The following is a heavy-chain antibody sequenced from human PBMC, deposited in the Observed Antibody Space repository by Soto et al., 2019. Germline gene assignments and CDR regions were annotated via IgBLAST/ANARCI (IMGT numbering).Heavy chain of an antibody. D-gene: IGHD4-17*01. V-gene: IGHV1-3*01. CDR1: GYTLTIYT. J-gene: IGHJ5*02. CDR3: ARNYGSNWFDP. CDR2: ITAGNGNT. Sequence: APVNVSSKASGYTLTIYTIDCGRQAPGQRLEWMGWITAGNGNTKYSQKFQGRVTITRDTSANTAYMELSSLRSEDTAVYYCARNYGSNWFDPWGQGALVTVSS.